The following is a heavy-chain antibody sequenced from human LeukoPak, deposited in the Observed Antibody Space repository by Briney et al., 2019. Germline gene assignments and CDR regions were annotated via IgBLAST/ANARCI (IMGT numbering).Heavy chain of an antibody. CDR1: GFTFSSYE. CDR3: ARVAEAAAFDS. J-gene: IGHJ4*02. V-gene: IGHV3-21*06. Sequence: GGSLRLSCAASGFTFSSYEMNWVRQAPGKGLEWVSSISRNGRYIYYADSMRGRFTISRDNAKNSLYLQMNSLKPEDTAVYYCARVAEAAAFDSWGQGTLVTVSS. D-gene: IGHD6-13*01. CDR2: ISRNGRYI.